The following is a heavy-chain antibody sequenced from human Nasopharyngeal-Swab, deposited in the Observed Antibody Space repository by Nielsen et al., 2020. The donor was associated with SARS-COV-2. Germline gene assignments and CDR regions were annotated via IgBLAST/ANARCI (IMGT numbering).Heavy chain of an antibody. Sequence: GESLKLSCAASGFTFSSFGMGWVRQAPGKGLEWVSGTTASGGGTYYADSVKGRFTMSRDNSKTTLYLQINSLRADDTAVYYCARESQSKSRAYDYWGQGALVTVSS. V-gene: IGHV3-23*01. J-gene: IGHJ4*02. CDR2: TTASGGGT. CDR1: GFTFSSFG. CDR3: ARESQSKSRAYDY.